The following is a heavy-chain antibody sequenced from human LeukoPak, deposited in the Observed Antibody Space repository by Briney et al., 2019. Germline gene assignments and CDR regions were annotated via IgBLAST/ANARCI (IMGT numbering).Heavy chain of an antibody. CDR2: ISSSSSYI. V-gene: IGHV3-21*01. D-gene: IGHD1-26*01. CDR3: ARDSEAYGMDV. Sequence: GGSLRLSCAASGFTFSSYSMNWVRQAPGKGLEWVSSISSSSSYIYYADSVKGRFTISRDNAKNSLYLQMNSLRAEGTAVYYCARDSEAYGMDVWGQGTTVTVSS. J-gene: IGHJ6*02. CDR1: GFTFSSYS.